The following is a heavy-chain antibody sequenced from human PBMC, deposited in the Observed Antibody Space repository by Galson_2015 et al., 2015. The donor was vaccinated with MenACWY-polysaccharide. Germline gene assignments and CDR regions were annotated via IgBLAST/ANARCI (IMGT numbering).Heavy chain of an antibody. CDR1: GDSISTYY. CDR3: ARGRGQLPLQFDY. V-gene: IGHV4-59*01. J-gene: IGHJ4*02. Sequence: ETLSLTCTVSGDSISTYYWNWIRQPPGKGLEWVGYIYYIGSTNYNPSFNSRVTISLDTSQNQYSLKLKSVTAADTAVYYCARGRGQLPLQFDYWGRGVLVTVSS. D-gene: IGHD1-1*01. CDR2: IYYIGST.